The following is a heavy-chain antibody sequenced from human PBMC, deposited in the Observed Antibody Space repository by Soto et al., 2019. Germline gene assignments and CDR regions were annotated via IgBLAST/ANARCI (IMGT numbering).Heavy chain of an antibody. V-gene: IGHV5-51*01. CDR1: GYFFSSQW. D-gene: IGHD1-1*01. Sequence: PGESLKISCKGSGYFFSSQWIAWVRLMPGKGLEWMGIIHPGDSDTRYSPSFQGQVTISVDGSINTAYLQSRSLEASDTAVYYCASHGQNRDRPLDFWGQGTPVTVSS. CDR2: IHPGDSDT. CDR3: ASHGQNRDRPLDF. J-gene: IGHJ4*02.